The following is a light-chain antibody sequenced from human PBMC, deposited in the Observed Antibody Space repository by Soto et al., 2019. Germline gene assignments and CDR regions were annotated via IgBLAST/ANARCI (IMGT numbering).Light chain of an antibody. V-gene: IGLV2-14*01. CDR2: DVS. CDR1: SSDVGNGYNY. CDR3: SSYTTSRTYV. Sequence: QSDLTQPASVSGSPGQSITISCTGTSSDVGNGYNYVSWYQQHPGKAPKLLVYDVSNRPSGVSNRFSGSKSGNTASLTISGLQAADEADYYCSSYTTSRTYVFGTGTKLTVL. J-gene: IGLJ1*01.